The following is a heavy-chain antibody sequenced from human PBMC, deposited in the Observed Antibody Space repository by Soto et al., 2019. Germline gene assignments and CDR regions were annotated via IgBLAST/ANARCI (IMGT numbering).Heavy chain of an antibody. CDR2: NNVGNGNT. Sequence: QVQLVQSGAEVKKPGASVKVSCKATGYTFTSYAMHWVRQAPGQRLEWMGWNNVGNGNTKYSQKFQGRVTITRDTSASTAYMELSSLRSEDTAVYYCARSVVVPTAPDYWGQGTLVTVSS. CDR1: GYTFTSYA. D-gene: IGHD2-2*01. CDR3: ARSVVVPTAPDY. J-gene: IGHJ4*02. V-gene: IGHV1-3*01.